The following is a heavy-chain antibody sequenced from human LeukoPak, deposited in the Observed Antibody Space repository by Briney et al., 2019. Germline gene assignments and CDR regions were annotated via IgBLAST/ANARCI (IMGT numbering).Heavy chain of an antibody. CDR2: TSSSSSYI. D-gene: IGHD5-18*01. V-gene: IGHV3-21*01. J-gene: IGHJ3*02. Sequence: PGGSLRLSCAASGFTFSSYSMNWVRQAPGKGLEWVSSTSSSSSYIYYADSVKGRFTISRDNSKNTLYLQMNSLRAEDTAVYYCARARSSYGYGDAFDIWGQGTMVTVSS. CDR1: GFTFSSYS. CDR3: ARARSSYGYGDAFDI.